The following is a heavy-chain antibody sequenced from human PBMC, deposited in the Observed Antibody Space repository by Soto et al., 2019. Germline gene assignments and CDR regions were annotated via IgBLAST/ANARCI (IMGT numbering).Heavy chain of an antibody. J-gene: IGHJ3*02. D-gene: IGHD3-9*01. CDR1: GGTFSSYA. CDR2: IIPIFGTA. Sequence: ASVKVSCKASGGTFSSYAISWVRQAPGQGLEWMGGIIPIFGTANYAQKFQGRVTITADKSTSTAYMELSSLRSEDTAVYYCARGILTGYHPGYAFDIWGQGTMVTVS. CDR3: ARGILTGYHPGYAFDI. V-gene: IGHV1-69*06.